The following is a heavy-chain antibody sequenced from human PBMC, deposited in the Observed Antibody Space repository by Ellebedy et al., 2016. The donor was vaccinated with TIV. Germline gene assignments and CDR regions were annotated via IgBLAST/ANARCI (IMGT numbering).Heavy chain of an antibody. CDR3: ARDPGGGGDFGDNWFDP. Sequence: GESLKISCEASGIIVSDYFMNWVRQAPGKGLEWVSVLYPDAKTNYTDSVNGRFIVSRDSSKNTLYLQMNRLKAEDTAVYFCARDPGGGGDFGDNWFDPWGQGTLVTVSS. V-gene: IGHV3-66*01. J-gene: IGHJ5*02. CDR1: GIIVSDYF. CDR2: LYPDAKT. D-gene: IGHD2-21*01.